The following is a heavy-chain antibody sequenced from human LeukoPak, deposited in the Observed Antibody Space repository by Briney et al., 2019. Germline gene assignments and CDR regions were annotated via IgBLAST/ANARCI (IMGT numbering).Heavy chain of an antibody. J-gene: IGHJ5*02. D-gene: IGHD3-10*01. V-gene: IGHV1-46*01. CDR1: GYTFTSYY. CDR2: INPSGGST. CDR3: ARGPPSAVRMVRGVIITSPWFDP. Sequence: ASVKVSRKASGYTFTSYYMHWVRQAPGQGLEWMGIINPSGGSTSYAQKFQSRVTMTRDTSTSTVYMELSSLRSEDTAVSYCARGPPSAVRMVRGVIITSPWFDPWGQGTLVTVSS.